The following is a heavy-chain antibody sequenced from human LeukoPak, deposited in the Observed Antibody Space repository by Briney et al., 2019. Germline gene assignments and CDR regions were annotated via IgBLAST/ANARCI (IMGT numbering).Heavy chain of an antibody. D-gene: IGHD4-23*01. Sequence: GGSLRLSCAASGFTFSDYYMSWIRQAPGKGLEWVSYISSSGSTIYYADSVKGRFTISRDNAKNSLYLHMNSLRAEDTAVYYCARASLTVFYGGMVDYWGQGTLVTVSS. J-gene: IGHJ4*02. CDR2: ISSSGSTI. V-gene: IGHV3-11*01. CDR3: ARASLTVFYGGMVDY. CDR1: GFTFSDYY.